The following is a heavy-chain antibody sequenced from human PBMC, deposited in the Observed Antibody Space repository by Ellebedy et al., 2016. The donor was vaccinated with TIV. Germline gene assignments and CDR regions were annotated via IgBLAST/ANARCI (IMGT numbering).Heavy chain of an antibody. D-gene: IGHD1-26*01. CDR3: ARSSGSYYFLY. V-gene: IGHV4-30-2*01. CDR2: IYHSGST. J-gene: IGHJ4*02. Sequence: SETLSLXCTVSGGSISSGAYSWSWIRQPPGKGLEWIGSIYHSGSTYYNPSLKSQVTISVDRPKNQFSLNLTSVTAADTAVYYCARSSGSYYFLYWGQGTLVTVSS. CDR1: GGSISSGAYS.